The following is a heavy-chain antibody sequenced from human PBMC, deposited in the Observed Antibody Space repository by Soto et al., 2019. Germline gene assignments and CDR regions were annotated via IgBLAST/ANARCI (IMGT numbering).Heavy chain of an antibody. V-gene: IGHV3-23*01. CDR3: AKANSGIEQSLADIDY. J-gene: IGHJ4*01. CDR1: GFTFGNYA. Sequence: HPGGPLRLSGAASGFTFGNYAMSWVRQAPGKGLQWVSAIGGTGNNIYYAHSVKGRFIISRAKSKNTSYRQTNSLRAEDTAVYYAAKANSGIEQSLADIDYWGQGALLTVSS. D-gene: IGHD6-13*01. CDR2: IGGTGNNI.